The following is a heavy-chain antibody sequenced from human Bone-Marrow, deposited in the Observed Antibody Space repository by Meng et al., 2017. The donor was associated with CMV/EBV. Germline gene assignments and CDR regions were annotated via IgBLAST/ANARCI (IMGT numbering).Heavy chain of an antibody. Sequence: SETLSLTCAISGDSVSSNSAAWNWIRQSPSRGLEWLGRTYYRSKWYNDYAVSVKSRITINPDTSKNQFSLQLNSVTPEDTAVYYCARVSLAGTSYYYGMDVWGQGTTVTVSS. CDR3: ARVSLAGTSYYYGMDV. CDR2: TYYRSKWYN. V-gene: IGHV6-1*01. D-gene: IGHD1-14*01. CDR1: GDSVSSNSAA. J-gene: IGHJ6*02.